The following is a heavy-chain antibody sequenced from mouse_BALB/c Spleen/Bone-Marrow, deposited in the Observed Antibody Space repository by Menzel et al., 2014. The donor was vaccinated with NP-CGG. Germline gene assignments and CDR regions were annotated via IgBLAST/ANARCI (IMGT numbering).Heavy chain of an antibody. J-gene: IGHJ1*01. V-gene: IGHV5-6-3*01. CDR2: INNNGGST. Sequence: EVQVVESGGGLVQPGGSLKLSCVASGFTFSSYGMSWVRQTPDKRPELVATINNNGGSTYYPDSVKGQFTISRDNAKNTLYLQMSSLKSEDTAMYYCARVYGWYFDVWGAGTTVTVSS. D-gene: IGHD1-1*01. CDR3: ARVYGWYFDV. CDR1: GFTFSSYG.